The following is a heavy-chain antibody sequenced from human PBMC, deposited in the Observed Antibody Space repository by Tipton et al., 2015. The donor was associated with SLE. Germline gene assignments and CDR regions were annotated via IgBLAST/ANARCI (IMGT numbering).Heavy chain of an antibody. CDR2: IYYSGSA. CDR3: ARGEGSSSAEYFQH. J-gene: IGHJ1*01. D-gene: IGHD6-6*01. Sequence: TLSLTCTVSGGSISSSSYYWGWIRQPPGKGLEWIGSIYYSGSAYYNPSLKSRVTISVDTSKNQFSLKLSSVTAADTAVYYCARGEGSSSAEYFQHWGQGTLVIVSS. V-gene: IGHV4-39*07. CDR1: GGSISSSSYY.